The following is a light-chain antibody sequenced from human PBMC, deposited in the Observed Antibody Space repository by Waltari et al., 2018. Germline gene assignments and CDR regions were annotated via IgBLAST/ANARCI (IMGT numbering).Light chain of an antibody. V-gene: IGKV1-5*03. CDR1: QSISNW. Sequence: IQMTQSPSSLSASVGDRVTITCRAIQSISNWLAWYQQKPGKAPNLLIYKTSSLESGVPSRFSGSGSGTEFTLTIASLQPDDSATYYCQQYDTFQWTFGQGTKVEIK. J-gene: IGKJ1*01. CDR3: QQYDTFQWT. CDR2: KTS.